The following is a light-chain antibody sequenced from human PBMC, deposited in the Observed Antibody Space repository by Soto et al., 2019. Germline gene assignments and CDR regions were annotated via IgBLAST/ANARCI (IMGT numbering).Light chain of an antibody. J-gene: IGKJ1*01. CDR2: GAS. CDR3: QQYGNSPRT. CDR1: QSVTSSY. V-gene: IGKV3-20*01. Sequence: EIVLTHSRCTLSLSPVERATLSCSASQSVTSSYLAWYQQKPGQAPRLLIYGASSRATGIPDRFSGSGSGTDFTLTISSLEPEDFAVYYCQQYGNSPRTFGQGTKVDIK.